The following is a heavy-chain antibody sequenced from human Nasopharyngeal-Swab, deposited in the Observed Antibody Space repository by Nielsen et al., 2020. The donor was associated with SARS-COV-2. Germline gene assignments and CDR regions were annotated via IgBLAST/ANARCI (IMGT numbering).Heavy chain of an antibody. V-gene: IGHV3-73*01. J-gene: IGHJ4*02. Sequence: GGSLRLSCAASGFTFSDSAIHWVRQASGEGLEWVARIRSKGNNYATAYSASVKGRFIIFRDDPTNTAYLQMNSLKTEDTAMYYCTRCGGGCYSGRDYWGQGTLVTASS. CDR2: IRSKGNNYAT. CDR1: GFTFSDSA. CDR3: TRCGGGCYSGRDY. D-gene: IGHD2-15*01.